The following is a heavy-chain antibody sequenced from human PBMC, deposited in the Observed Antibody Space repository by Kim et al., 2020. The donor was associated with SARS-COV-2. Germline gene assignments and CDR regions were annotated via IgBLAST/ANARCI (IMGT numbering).Heavy chain of an antibody. Sequence: GGSLRLSCAASGFTFDDYAIHWVRQTPGKGLEWVSVISRDGSTTYYADSVKGRFTISRDNSKSSLYLQMNSLTPEDTALYYCAKEFHFGTYYVNYYYFTMDVWGQGTTVTVSS. CDR1: GFTFDDYA. D-gene: IGHD1-26*01. J-gene: IGHJ6*02. V-gene: IGHV3-43*02. CDR3: AKEFHFGTYYVNYYYFTMDV. CDR2: ISRDGSTT.